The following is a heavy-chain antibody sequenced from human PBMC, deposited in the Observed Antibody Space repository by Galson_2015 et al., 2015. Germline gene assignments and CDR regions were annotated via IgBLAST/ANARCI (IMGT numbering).Heavy chain of an antibody. J-gene: IGHJ6*02. CDR3: ARDYYYGSGSYYNPYYYFYGMDV. CDR1: GYTFTSYG. Sequence: SVKVSCKASGYTFTSYGISWVRQAPGQGLEWMGWISAGNGNTKYSQKFQGRVTITRDTSASTAYMELSSLRSEDTAVYYCARDYYYGSGSYYNPYYYFYGMDVWCQGTTVTVSS. CDR2: ISAGNGNT. D-gene: IGHD3-10*01. V-gene: IGHV1-18*04.